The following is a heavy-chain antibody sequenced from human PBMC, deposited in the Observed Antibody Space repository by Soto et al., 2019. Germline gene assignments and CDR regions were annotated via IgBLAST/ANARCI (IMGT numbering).Heavy chain of an antibody. CDR2: ISGSGGST. CDR1: GFTFSSYA. D-gene: IGHD2-8*01. CDR3: AKAPYCTNGVCYTLGDAFDI. J-gene: IGHJ3*02. V-gene: IGHV3-23*01. Sequence: EVQLLESGGGLVQPGGSLRLSCAASGFTFSSYAMSWVRQAPGKGLEWVSAISGSGGSTYYADSVKGRFTISRDNSKSTLYLQLNSLRADDTAAYYCAKAPYCTNGVCYTLGDAFDIWGQGTMVTVSS.